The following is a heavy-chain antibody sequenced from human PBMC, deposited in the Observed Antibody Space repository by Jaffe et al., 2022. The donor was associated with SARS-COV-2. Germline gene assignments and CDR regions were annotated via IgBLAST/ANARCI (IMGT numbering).Heavy chain of an antibody. J-gene: IGHJ4*02. D-gene: IGHD6-19*01. CDR3: ARDGAGV. CDR1: GYSISSGYY. CDR2: IYHSGGT. V-gene: IGHV4-38-2*02. Sequence: QVQLQESGPGLVKPSETLSLTCTVSGYSISSGYYWAWIRQPPGKGLEWIGNIYHSGGTYYNPSLKSRVSISLDTSKNQFYLRLSSVTAADTAVYYCARDGAGVWGQGTLVSVSS.